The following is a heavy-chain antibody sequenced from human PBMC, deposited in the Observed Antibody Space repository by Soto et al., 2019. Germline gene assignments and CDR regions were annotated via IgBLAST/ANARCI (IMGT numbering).Heavy chain of an antibody. D-gene: IGHD2-2*01. V-gene: IGHV4-39*01. J-gene: IGHJ4*02. CDR1: GGAINTNNYY. CDR2: VFYDGTT. Sequence: QLQPQESGPGPVKPSGTLSLTCTVSGGAINTNNYYWGWVRQPPGKGLEWIGSVFYDGTTYYSPSLKSRVTISLATSRTQFSLKLNSVTAADTAVYYCARLVVVSPVANVGGQGTLVTVSS. CDR3: ARLVVVSPVANV.